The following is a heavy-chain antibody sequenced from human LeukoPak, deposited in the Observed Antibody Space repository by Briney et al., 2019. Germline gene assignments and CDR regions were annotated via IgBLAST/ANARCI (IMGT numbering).Heavy chain of an antibody. CDR2: ISSNGGST. CDR3: AKDLKREPD. Sequence: PGGSLRLSCSASGFTFSRYAMHWVRQAPGKGLEYVSAISSNGGSTYYADSVKGRFTISRDNSRNTLHLQMNSLRVEDTAVYYCAKDLKREPDWGQGTLVTVSS. V-gene: IGHV3-64*04. J-gene: IGHJ4*02. CDR1: GFTFSRYA. D-gene: IGHD1-14*01.